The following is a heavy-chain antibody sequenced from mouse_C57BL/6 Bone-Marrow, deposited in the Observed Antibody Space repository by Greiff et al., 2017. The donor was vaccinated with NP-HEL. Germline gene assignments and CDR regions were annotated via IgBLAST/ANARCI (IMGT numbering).Heavy chain of an antibody. CDR3: ARSKGLRRGKSAMDY. V-gene: IGHV1-20*01. D-gene: IGHD2-2*01. J-gene: IGHJ4*01. CDR2: INPYNGDT. Sequence: EVQLHQSGPELVKPGDSVKISCKASGYSFTGYFMNWVMQSHGKSLEWIGRINPYNGDTFYNQKFKGKATLTVDKSSSTAHMELRSLTSEDSAVYYCARSKGLRRGKSAMDYWGQGTSVTVSS. CDR1: GYSFTGYF.